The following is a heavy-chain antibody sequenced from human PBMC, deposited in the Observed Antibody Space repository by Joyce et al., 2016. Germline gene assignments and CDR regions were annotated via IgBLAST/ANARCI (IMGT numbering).Heavy chain of an antibody. CDR2: MTPNSGNT. D-gene: IGHD7-27*01. V-gene: IGHV1-8*01. Sequence: QVQLVQSGAEVKKPGASVKVSCKASGYTFTNFDINWVRQAPGQGLEWLRWMTPNSGNTGYAQNFQGRVTMTRDTSISTAYMELSSLRSEDTAVYFCARNKYGTGDFDFWGQGTPVTVSS. CDR3: ARNKYGTGDFDF. CDR1: GYTFTNFD. J-gene: IGHJ4*02.